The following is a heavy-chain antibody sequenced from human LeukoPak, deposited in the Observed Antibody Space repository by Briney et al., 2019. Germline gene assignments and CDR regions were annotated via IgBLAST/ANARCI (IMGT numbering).Heavy chain of an antibody. V-gene: IGHV3-9*01. Sequence: SGRSLRLSCAASGFTFDDYAMHWVRQAPGKGLEWVSGISWNSGSIGYADSVKGRFTISRDNAKNSLYLQMNSLRAEDTALYYCAKDSLQQLDSFDHWGQGTLVTVSS. J-gene: IGHJ4*02. CDR3: AKDSLQQLDSFDH. D-gene: IGHD6-13*01. CDR1: GFTFDDYA. CDR2: ISWNSGSI.